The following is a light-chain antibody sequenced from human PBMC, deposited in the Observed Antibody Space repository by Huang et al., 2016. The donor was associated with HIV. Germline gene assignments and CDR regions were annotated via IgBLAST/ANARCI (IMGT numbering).Light chain of an antibody. V-gene: IGKV3-15*01. J-gene: IGKJ1*01. Sequence: EIVMTQSPATLSESPGEGATLSCRASQGVSRNLAWYQQKPCQPPRPLIHSASTRATDIPARFTGSGSGTEFTLTISSLQSEDFAVYYCQQYFDWPRTFGQGTKVEIK. CDR1: QGVSRN. CDR2: SAS. CDR3: QQYFDWPRT.